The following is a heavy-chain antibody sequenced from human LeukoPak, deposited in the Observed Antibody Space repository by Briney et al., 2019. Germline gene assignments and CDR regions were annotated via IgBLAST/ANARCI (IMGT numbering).Heavy chain of an antibody. V-gene: IGHV3-30*18. CDR1: GFIFSSYG. D-gene: IGHD2-21*01. J-gene: IGHJ6*02. CDR3: AKDLWFNYYYGMDV. CDR2: ISYDGSNK. Sequence: GVLRLSCAASGFIFSSYGMHWVRPAPGKGLEWVAVISYDGSNKYYPDSVKGRFTISRDNSKTTLYLQMNSLRAEDTAVYYCAKDLWFNYYYGMDVWGQGTTVTVS.